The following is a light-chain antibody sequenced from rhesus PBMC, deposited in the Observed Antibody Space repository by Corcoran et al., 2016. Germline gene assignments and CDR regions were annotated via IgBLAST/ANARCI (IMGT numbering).Light chain of an antibody. CDR1: PGISKY. CDR2: DAS. V-gene: IGKV1-25*01. CDR3: QQHNSYPLT. Sequence: DIQMTQSPSSLSASVGDTVTITCQASPGISKYLAWYQQKPGKARKLLMYDASTLQSGVPSRFSGSGSGTEFTLTISSLQPEDFATYYCQQHNSYPLTFGGGTKVEIK. J-gene: IGKJ4*01.